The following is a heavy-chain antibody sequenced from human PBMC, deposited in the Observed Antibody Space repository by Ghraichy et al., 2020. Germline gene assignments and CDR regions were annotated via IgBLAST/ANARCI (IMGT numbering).Heavy chain of an antibody. CDR3: ARGMGATGVSPTDAFDI. J-gene: IGHJ3*02. Sequence: ASVKVSCKASGYTFTSYGISWVRQAPGQGLEWMGWISAYNGNTNYAQKLQGRVTMTTDTSTSTAYMELRSLRSDDTAVYYCARGMGATGVSPTDAFDIWGQGTMVTVSS. V-gene: IGHV1-18*04. D-gene: IGHD1-26*01. CDR1: GYTFTSYG. CDR2: ISAYNGNT.